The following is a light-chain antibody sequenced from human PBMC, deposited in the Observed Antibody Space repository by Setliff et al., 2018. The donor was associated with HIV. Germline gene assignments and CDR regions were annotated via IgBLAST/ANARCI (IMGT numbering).Light chain of an antibody. CDR2: QAT. CDR1: SSDVGRYNL. V-gene: IGLV2-23*01. CDR3: CSNTDSNTYV. Sequence: QSALTQPASVSGSPGQSITISCTGTSSDVGRYNLVSWYQQYPGKAPKLMIYQATKRPSGVSNRFSGSKSGNTASLTISGLQAEDEADYYCCSNTDSNTYVFGTGTKVTVL. J-gene: IGLJ1*01.